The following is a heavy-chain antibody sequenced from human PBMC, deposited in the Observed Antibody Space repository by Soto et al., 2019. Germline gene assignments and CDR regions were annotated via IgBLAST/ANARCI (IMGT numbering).Heavy chain of an antibody. Sequence: SETLSLTCAVYGGSFSGYYWSWIRQPPGKGLEWIGEINHSGSTNYNPSLKSRVTISADTSKNQFSLKLSSVTAADTAVYYCARRSSYVITMVRGVIPLYNWFDPWGQGTLVTVSS. D-gene: IGHD3-10*01. V-gene: IGHV4-34*01. J-gene: IGHJ5*02. CDR2: INHSGST. CDR3: ARRSSYVITMVRGVIPLYNWFDP. CDR1: GGSFSGYY.